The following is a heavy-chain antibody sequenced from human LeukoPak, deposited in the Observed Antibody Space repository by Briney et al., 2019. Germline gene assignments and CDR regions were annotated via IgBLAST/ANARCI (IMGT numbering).Heavy chain of an antibody. D-gene: IGHD3-10*01. CDR1: GFTFTTYA. Sequence: GGTLRLSCAASGFTFTTYAMSWVRQAPGKGLEWVSATSGSGVSTYYADSVKGRFTISRDNSKNTLYLQMNSLRADDTALYYCAKDLGFGGPHDAFDIWGQGTMVTVSS. J-gene: IGHJ3*02. V-gene: IGHV3-23*01. CDR2: TSGSGVST. CDR3: AKDLGFGGPHDAFDI.